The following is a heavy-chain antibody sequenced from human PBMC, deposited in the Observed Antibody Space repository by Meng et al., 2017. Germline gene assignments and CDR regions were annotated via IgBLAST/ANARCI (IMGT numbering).Heavy chain of an antibody. J-gene: IGHJ5*02. D-gene: IGHD3-10*01. CDR3: ARDLHYDSGSYNWFDP. CDR2: IYYSVST. CDR1: GGSIGSGGYY. V-gene: IGHV4-31*03. Sequence: QAPLQEPGQGLGNPSQTLSLTCTVSGGSIGSGGYYWSWIRQHPGKGLEWIGYIYYSVSTYYNPSLKSRVTISVDTSKNQFSLKLSSVTAADTAVYYCARDLHYDSGSYNWFDPWGQGTLVTVSS.